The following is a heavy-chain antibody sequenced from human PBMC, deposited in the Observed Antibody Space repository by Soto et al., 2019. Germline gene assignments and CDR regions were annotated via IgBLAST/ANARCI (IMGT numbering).Heavy chain of an antibody. CDR2: IYHSGST. CDR3: ARDRVQLTVTAWWFDP. D-gene: IGHD4-4*01. V-gene: IGHV4-30-2*01. Sequence: SETLSLTCAVSGGSISSGGYSWSWIRQPPGKGLEWIGYIYHSGSTYYKPSLKSRVTISVDRSKNQISLKLSSVTAADTAVYYCARDRVQLTVTAWWFDPWGQGTLVTVSS. CDR1: GGSISSGGYS. J-gene: IGHJ5*02.